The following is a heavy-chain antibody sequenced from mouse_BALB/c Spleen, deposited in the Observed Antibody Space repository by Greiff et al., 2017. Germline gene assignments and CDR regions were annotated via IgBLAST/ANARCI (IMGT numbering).Heavy chain of an antibody. CDR2: ISSGGST. V-gene: IGHV5-6-5*01. Sequence: EVQVEESGGGLVKPGGSLKLSCAASGFTFSSYAMHWVRQTPEKRLEWVATISSGGSTYYPDSVKGRITISRDNARNILYLQRSSLRSEDTAMYYSVDSYDYDGFAYWGQGTLVTVSA. J-gene: IGHJ3*01. CDR3: VDSYDYDGFAY. D-gene: IGHD2-4*01. CDR1: GFTFSSYA.